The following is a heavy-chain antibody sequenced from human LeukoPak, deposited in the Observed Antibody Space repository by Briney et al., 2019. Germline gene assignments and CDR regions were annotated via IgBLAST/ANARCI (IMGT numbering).Heavy chain of an antibody. Sequence: GGSLRLSCAASGFTFSSYGMHWVRQAPGKGLEWVAFIRYDGSNKYYADSVKGRFTISRDNSKNTLYLQMNSLRADDTAVYYCAAIPGIAAAVDYWGQGTLVTVSS. CDR1: GFTFSSYG. CDR2: IRYDGSNK. V-gene: IGHV3-30*02. J-gene: IGHJ4*02. CDR3: AAIPGIAAAVDY. D-gene: IGHD6-13*01.